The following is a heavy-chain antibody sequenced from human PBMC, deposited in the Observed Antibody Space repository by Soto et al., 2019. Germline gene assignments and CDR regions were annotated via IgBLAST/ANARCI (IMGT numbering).Heavy chain of an antibody. V-gene: IGHV4-61*03. D-gene: IGHD1-26*01. J-gene: IGHJ3*01. CDR3: AKAPGGEIMGATFDL. CDR1: GGSISSGGYY. CDR2: ISYFGRT. Sequence: PSETLSLTCTVSGGSISSGGYYWNWIRQPPGKGLEWIGYISYFGRTSYNPSLSSRVTISLGTSKTHFSLKLTSVTAADTAVYYCAKAPGGEIMGATFDLWGQGTMVTVSS.